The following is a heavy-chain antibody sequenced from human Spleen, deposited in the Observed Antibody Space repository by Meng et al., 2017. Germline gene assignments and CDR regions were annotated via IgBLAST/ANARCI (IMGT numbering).Heavy chain of an antibody. CDR1: GYTFTGYY. J-gene: IGHJ2*01. D-gene: IGHD3-10*01. V-gene: IGHV1-2*06. CDR3: ARVSGINLRYFDL. Sequence: RLVASGAEVKRPGASVKVSCKASGYTFTGYYMNWVRQAPGQGLEWMGRINPNSGGTNYAQKFQGRVTMTRDTSISTAYMELSRLRSDDTAVYYCARVSGINLRYFDLWGRGTLVTVSS. CDR2: INPNSGGT.